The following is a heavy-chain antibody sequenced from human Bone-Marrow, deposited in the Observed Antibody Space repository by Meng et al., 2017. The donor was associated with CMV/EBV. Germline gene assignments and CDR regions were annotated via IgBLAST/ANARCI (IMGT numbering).Heavy chain of an antibody. D-gene: IGHD3-3*01. Sequence: GESLKISCAASGYTFSSYAMSWVRQAPGKGLEWVSAISGSGGSTYYADSVKGRFTISRDNSKNTLYLQMKSLRAEDTAVLYGAKDRGGGYDFWSGYGSGFDIWGQGTMVTVSS. CDR1: GYTFSSYA. V-gene: IGHV3-23*01. CDR2: ISGSGGST. J-gene: IGHJ3*02. CDR3: AKDRGGGYDFWSGYGSGFDI.